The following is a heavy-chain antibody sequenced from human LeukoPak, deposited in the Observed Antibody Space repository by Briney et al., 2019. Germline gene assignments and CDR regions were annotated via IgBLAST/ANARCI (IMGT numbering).Heavy chain of an antibody. CDR2: ISGSGGST. D-gene: IGHD6-13*01. CDR1: GFTFSSYA. Sequence: GGSLRLSCAASGFTFSSYAMSWVRQAPGKGLEWVSAISGSGGSTYYADSVKGRFTISRDNSKNTLYLQMNSLRAEDTAVYYCAKPAKPLSSSWYDWFDPWGQGTLVTVSS. J-gene: IGHJ5*02. V-gene: IGHV3-23*01. CDR3: AKPAKPLSSSWYDWFDP.